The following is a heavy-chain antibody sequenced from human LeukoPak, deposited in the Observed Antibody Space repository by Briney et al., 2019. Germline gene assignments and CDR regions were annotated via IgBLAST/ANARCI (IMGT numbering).Heavy chain of an antibody. Sequence: ASVQVSCKASGYTFTGYYMHWVRQAPGQGFEWMGWINPNSGDTNYAQKFQGRVTMTRDTSISTAHMELSRLRSDDTAVYYCARANPLYCSSTTCLIDYWGQGTLVTVSS. D-gene: IGHD2-2*01. V-gene: IGHV1-2*02. CDR1: GYTFTGYY. CDR2: INPNSGDT. J-gene: IGHJ4*02. CDR3: ARANPLYCSSTTCLIDY.